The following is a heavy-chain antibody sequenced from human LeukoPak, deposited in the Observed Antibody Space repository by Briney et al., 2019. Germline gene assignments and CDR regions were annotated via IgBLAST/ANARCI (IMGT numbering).Heavy chain of an antibody. D-gene: IGHD6-19*01. V-gene: IGHV3-23*05. CDR3: ARRTAGAKDL. Sequence: GGSLRLSCAASGFIFSDSGMSWVRQAPGKGLEWVAAISSTGYTDNADSLKGRFSISRDNSKDTLYLQMNSLRVDDTAVYYCARRTAGAKDLWGKGTTVTVSA. CDR1: GFIFSDSG. CDR2: ISSTGYT. J-gene: IGHJ6*04.